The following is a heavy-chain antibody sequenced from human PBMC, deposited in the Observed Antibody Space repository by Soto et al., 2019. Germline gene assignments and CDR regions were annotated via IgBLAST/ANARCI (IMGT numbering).Heavy chain of an antibody. CDR2: ISGSAGST. CDR3: AKVPFVGWEVRESDY. CDR1: GFTFNNYA. D-gene: IGHD1-26*01. J-gene: IGHJ4*02. Sequence: DVQLLESGGGLVQPGGSLRLSCAASGFTFNNYAINWVRQSPGKGLEWVSVISGSAGSTYYADSVKGRFTITRDNSKETLYLQMNSLRAEDTAVYYCAKVPFVGWEVRESDYWGQGTLVTVSS. V-gene: IGHV3-23*01.